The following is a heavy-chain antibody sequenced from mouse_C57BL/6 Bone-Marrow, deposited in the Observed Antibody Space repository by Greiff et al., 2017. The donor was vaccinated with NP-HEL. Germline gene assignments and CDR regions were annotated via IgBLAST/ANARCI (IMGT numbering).Heavy chain of an antibody. CDR3: ASPYDYDVAWFAY. D-gene: IGHD2-4*01. Sequence: DVQLVESGGDLVKPGGSLKLSCAASGFTFSSYGMSWVRQTPDKRLEWVATICSGGSYTYYPYIVKGRFPLSRDNAKNTLYQQMSSLKSEDTAMYYCASPYDYDVAWFAYWGQGTLVTVSA. V-gene: IGHV5-6*01. CDR2: ICSGGSYT. J-gene: IGHJ3*01. CDR1: GFTFSSYG.